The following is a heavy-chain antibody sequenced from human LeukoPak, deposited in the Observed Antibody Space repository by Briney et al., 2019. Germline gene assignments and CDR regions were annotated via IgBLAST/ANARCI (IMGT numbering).Heavy chain of an antibody. V-gene: IGHV1-2*02. J-gene: IGHJ5*02. CDR1: GYTFTGYY. CDR3: ASFDCSSTSCYPPGIRFDP. CDR2: INPNSGGT. Sequence: ASVKVSCKAPGYTFTGYYMHWVRQAPGQGLEWMGWINPNSGGTNYAQKFQGRVTMTRDTSISTAYMELSRLRSDDTAVYYCASFDCSSTSCYPPGIRFDPWGQGTLVTVSS. D-gene: IGHD2-2*01.